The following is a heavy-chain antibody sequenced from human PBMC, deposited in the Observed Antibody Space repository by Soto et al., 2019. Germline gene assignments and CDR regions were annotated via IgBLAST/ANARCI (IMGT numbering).Heavy chain of an antibody. CDR2: VKSSHHGGTT. CDR1: GFTFSDAW. J-gene: IGHJ4*02. Sequence: PGGSLRLSCIASGFTFSDAWMSWVRQSPGKGLEWIGRVKSSHHGGTTEYIAPVKGRFTISRDDSKNMVYLHMSSLKSEDTAMYYCTTDFSFGNDYWGQGTLVTVSS. V-gene: IGHV3-15*01. D-gene: IGHD3-16*01. CDR3: TTDFSFGNDY.